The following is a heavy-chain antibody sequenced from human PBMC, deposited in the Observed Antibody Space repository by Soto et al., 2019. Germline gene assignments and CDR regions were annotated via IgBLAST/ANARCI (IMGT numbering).Heavy chain of an antibody. V-gene: IGHV3-9*01. CDR3: AKDRGGVTGIFGVVIDY. Sequence: GGSLRLSCAASGFTFDDYAMHWVRQAPGKGLEWVSGISWNSGSIGYADSVKGRFTISRDNAKNSLYLQMNSLRAEDTALYYCAKDRGGVTGIFGVVIDYWGQGTLVTVSS. CDR2: ISWNSGSI. CDR1: GFTFDDYA. D-gene: IGHD3-3*01. J-gene: IGHJ4*02.